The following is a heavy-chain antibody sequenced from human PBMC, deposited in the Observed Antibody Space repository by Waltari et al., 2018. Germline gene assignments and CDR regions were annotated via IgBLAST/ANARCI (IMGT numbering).Heavy chain of an antibody. J-gene: IGHJ6*02. CDR2: IYYSGRN. D-gene: IGHD3-10*01. CDR3: ARDYGGSYYLAYYYGMDV. Sequence: QLQLQESGPGLVKPSETLSLTCTVSGGSISSSSYYWGWIRQPPGKGLEWIGSIYYSGRNYYNPSLKSRVTIAVDTSKNQFSLKLSSVTAADTAVYYCARDYGGSYYLAYYYGMDVWGQGTTVTVSS. CDR1: GGSISSSSYY. V-gene: IGHV4-39*07.